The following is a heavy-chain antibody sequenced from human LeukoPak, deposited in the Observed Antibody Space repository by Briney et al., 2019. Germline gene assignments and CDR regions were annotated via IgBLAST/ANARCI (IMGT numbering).Heavy chain of an antibody. CDR2: INPNSGGT. CDR1: VYTFTGYY. Sequence: ASVKVSCKASVYTFTGYYMHWVRQAPAQGLEWMGWINPNSGGTNYAHTFQARLTMNKDTSNSTAYMELNRPGSDYTGVYDCARGNSGSWRYYFDNWGQGTLVTVSS. D-gene: IGHD6-13*01. J-gene: IGHJ4*02. V-gene: IGHV1-2*02. CDR3: ARGNSGSWRYYFDN.